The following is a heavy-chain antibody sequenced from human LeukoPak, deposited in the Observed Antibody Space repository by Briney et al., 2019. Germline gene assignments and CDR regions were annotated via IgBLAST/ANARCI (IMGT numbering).Heavy chain of an antibody. V-gene: IGHV4-34*01. Sequence: SETLSLTCAVYGGSFSGYYWSWIRQPPGKGLEWIGEINHSGSTNYNPSLKSRVTISVDTSKNQFSLKLSSVTAADTAVYYCARGLELGYCSSTSCYHFDYWGQGTLVTVSS. CDR1: GGSFSGYY. CDR3: ARGLELGYCSSTSCYHFDY. J-gene: IGHJ4*02. CDR2: INHSGST. D-gene: IGHD2-2*01.